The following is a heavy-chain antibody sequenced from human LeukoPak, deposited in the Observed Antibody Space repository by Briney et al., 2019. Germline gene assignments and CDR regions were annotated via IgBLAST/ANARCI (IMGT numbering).Heavy chain of an antibody. V-gene: IGHV4-59*11. J-gene: IGHJ2*01. CDR3: ARATSWDQRNFDWPHWYLDL. CDR1: VGSMSSHY. Sequence: SETLSLTCTVSVGSMSSHYWSWIRQPPGKGLEWIGYIYYTGSTNHNPSLKSRVTISVDTSKNQFSLKLSSVTTADTAVYYCARATSWDQRNFDWPHWYLDLWGRGTLVTVSS. CDR2: IYYTGST. D-gene: IGHD3-9*01.